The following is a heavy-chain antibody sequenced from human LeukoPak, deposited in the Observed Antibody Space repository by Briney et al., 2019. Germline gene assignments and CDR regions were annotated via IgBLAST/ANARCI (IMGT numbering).Heavy chain of an antibody. D-gene: IGHD3-22*01. Sequence: ASVKVSCKASGYTLTSYGIIWVRQAPGQGLEWMGWISAYNGYTNYAQKLQGRVTMTTDTSTSTAYMELRSLRSDDTAVYYCARGSPPRRNYDSSGYYSYYFDYWGQGTLVTVSS. J-gene: IGHJ4*02. V-gene: IGHV1-18*01. CDR2: ISAYNGYT. CDR1: GYTLTSYG. CDR3: ARGSPPRRNYDSSGYYSYYFDY.